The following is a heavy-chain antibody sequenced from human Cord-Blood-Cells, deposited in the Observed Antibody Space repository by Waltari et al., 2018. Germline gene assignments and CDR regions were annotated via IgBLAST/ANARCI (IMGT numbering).Heavy chain of an antibody. CDR3: ARDRGSGLQDRYGMDV. V-gene: IGHV3-30-3*01. CDR1: GFTFSSYS. Sequence: QAQLVESGGGVVQPGRSLRLSCAASGFTFSSYSMHWVRQAPGKGLEWVAVISYDGSNKYYADSVKGRFTISRDNSKNTLYLQMNSLRAEDTAVYYCARDRGSGLQDRYGMDVWGQGTTVTVSS. CDR2: ISYDGSNK. J-gene: IGHJ6*02. D-gene: IGHD3-10*01.